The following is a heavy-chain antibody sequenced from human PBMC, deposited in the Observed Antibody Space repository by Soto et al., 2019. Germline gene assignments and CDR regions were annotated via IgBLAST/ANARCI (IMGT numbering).Heavy chain of an antibody. CDR1: GGSISSGGYS. V-gene: IGHV4-30-2*01. CDR2: IYHSGST. J-gene: IGHJ4*02. Sequence: SETLSLTCAVSGGSISSGGYSWSWIRQPPGKGLEWIGYIYHSGSTYYNPSLKSRVTISVDRSKNQFSLKLSSVTAADTAVYYCARAVPSTGTLDYCGQGTLVTVYS. CDR3: ARAVPSTGTLDY. D-gene: IGHD1-1*01.